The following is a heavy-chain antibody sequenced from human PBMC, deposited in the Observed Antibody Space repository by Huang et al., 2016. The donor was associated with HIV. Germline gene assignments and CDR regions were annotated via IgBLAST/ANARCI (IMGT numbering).Heavy chain of an antibody. CDR3: ARRAASGWQQEYFHL. Sequence: QITLKESGPTLVKPTQTLTLTCTFSGFSLSTSGVGVGWIRQPPGKALEGLALIHWNNDKHYNSSLKSRLTITKDTSKNQVVLTMANVDPLDTATYYCARRAASGWQQEYFHLWDQGTLVTVSS. CDR2: IHWNNDK. D-gene: IGHD6-19*01. CDR1: GFSLSTSGVG. J-gene: IGHJ1*01. V-gene: IGHV2-5*01.